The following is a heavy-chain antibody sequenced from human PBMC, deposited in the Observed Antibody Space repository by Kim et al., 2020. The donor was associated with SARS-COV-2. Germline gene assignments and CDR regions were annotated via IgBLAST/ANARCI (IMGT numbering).Heavy chain of an antibody. CDR3: ARATTTIFGVVSEFDY. Sequence: PPLKSRVTISDTTSKNQFSLKLSSVTAADTAVYYCARATTTIFGVVSEFDYWGQGTLVTVSS. J-gene: IGHJ4*02. V-gene: IGHV4-31*02. D-gene: IGHD3-3*01.